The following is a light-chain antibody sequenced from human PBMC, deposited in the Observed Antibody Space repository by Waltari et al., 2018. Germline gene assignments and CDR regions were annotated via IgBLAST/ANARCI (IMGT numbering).Light chain of an antibody. V-gene: IGLV4-69*01. CDR1: SGYTSNV. CDR3: QTVGHGTWV. J-gene: IGLJ3*02. Sequence: LVLTQSPSASASLGASVKLTCTLSSGYTSNVIAWLQQQPGKGPRYLMKVNSDGSHRKGDDIPDRFSASKSGTECYLTISSLQSEDEADYFCQTVGHGTWVFGGGTKLTVL. CDR2: VNSDGSH.